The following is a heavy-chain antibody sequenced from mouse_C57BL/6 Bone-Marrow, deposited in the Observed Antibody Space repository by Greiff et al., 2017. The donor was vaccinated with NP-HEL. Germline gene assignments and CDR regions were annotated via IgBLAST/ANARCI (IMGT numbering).Heavy chain of an antibody. V-gene: IGHV1-76*01. J-gene: IGHJ3*01. CDR3: AYGKEGPGFAY. CDR2: IYPGSGNT. D-gene: IGHD2-1*01. CDR1: GYTFTDYY. Sequence: QVQLQQSGAELVRPGASVKLSCKASGYTFTDYYINWVKQRPGQGLEWIARIYPGSGNTYYNEKFKGKATLTAEKSSSTAYMQLSSLTSHDSAVYFCAYGKEGPGFAYWGQGTLVTVSA.